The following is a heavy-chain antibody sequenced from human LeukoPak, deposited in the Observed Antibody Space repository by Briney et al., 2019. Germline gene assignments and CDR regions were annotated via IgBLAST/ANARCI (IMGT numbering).Heavy chain of an antibody. CDR2: ISWNSGSI. D-gene: IGHD3-16*01. CDR1: GFTFDDYA. J-gene: IGHJ4*02. CDR3: AKGMGGRFTDYFDY. Sequence: GGSLRLSCAASGFTFDDYAMHWVRQAPGKGLEWVSGISWNSGSIGYADSVKGRFTISRDNAKNSLYLQMNSLRAEDTASYYCAKGMGGRFTDYFDYWGQGTLVTVSS. V-gene: IGHV3-9*01.